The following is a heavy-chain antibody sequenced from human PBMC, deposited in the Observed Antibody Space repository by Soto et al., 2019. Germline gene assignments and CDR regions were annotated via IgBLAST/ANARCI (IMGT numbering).Heavy chain of an antibody. V-gene: IGHV3-30-3*01. D-gene: IGHD5-12*01. CDR3: ARNGIVATVFDY. CDR2: ISYDGSNK. J-gene: IGHJ4*02. CDR1: GFTFSSYA. Sequence: GGSLRLSCAASGFTFSSYAMHWVRQAPGKGLEWVAVISYDGSNKYYADSVKGRFTISRDNSKNTLYLQVNSLRAEDTAVYYCARNGIVATVFDYWGQGTLVTVSS.